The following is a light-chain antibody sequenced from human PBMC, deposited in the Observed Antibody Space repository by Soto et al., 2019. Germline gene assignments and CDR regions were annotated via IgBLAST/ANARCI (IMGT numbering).Light chain of an antibody. CDR1: QSLLHSNGYDS. V-gene: IGKV2-28*01. CDR2: LGS. CDR3: MQALQSPPT. Sequence: DIVMTQSPLSLPVTPGEPASISCRSSQSLLHSNGYDSLDWYLQKPGQSPQLLIYLGSNRASGVPARFSGSGSGTDFTLKISRVEADDVWVYYCMQALQSPPTFGQGTKVEIK. J-gene: IGKJ1*01.